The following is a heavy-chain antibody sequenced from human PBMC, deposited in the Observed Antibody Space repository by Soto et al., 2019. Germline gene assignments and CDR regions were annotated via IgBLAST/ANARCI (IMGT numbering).Heavy chain of an antibody. CDR3: ARGTRAFITSFYPY. Sequence: ASETLSLTCSVSGDTISNFYWSWIRQTPGRGLEWIGCVHESGSTDYNPSLKGRVTISLHTSKSQFSLSLRSATAADTATYYCARGTRAFITSFYPYWGQGIRATVSS. V-gene: IGHV4-59*03. D-gene: IGHD1-20*01. CDR2: VHESGST. J-gene: IGHJ4*02. CDR1: GDTISNFY.